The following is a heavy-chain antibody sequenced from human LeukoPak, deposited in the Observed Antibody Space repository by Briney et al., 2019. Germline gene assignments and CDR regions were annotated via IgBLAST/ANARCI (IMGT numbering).Heavy chain of an antibody. CDR3: ARVGSVNGYQLLFDY. Sequence: IYYSGSTNYNPSLKSRVTISVDTSKNQFSLKLSSVTAADTAVYYCARVGSVNGYQLLFDYWGQGTLVTVSS. V-gene: IGHV4-59*08. CDR2: IYYSGST. D-gene: IGHD2-2*01. J-gene: IGHJ4*02.